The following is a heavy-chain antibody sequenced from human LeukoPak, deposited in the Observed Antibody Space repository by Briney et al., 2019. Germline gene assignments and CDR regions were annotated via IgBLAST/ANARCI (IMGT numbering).Heavy chain of an antibody. D-gene: IGHD2-2*02. V-gene: IGHV1-8*01. J-gene: IGHJ6*02. Sequence: AASVKVSCKASGYTFTSYDINWVRQATGQGLEWMGWMNPNSGNTGYAQKFLGRVTMTRNTSISTAYMELSSLRSEDTAVYYCARGDIVVVPAAIVSYYGMDVWGQGTTVTVSS. CDR1: GYTFTSYD. CDR3: ARGDIVVVPAAIVSYYGMDV. CDR2: MNPNSGNT.